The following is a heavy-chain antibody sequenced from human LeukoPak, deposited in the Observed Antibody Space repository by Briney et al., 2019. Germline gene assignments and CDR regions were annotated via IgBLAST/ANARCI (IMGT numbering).Heavy chain of an antibody. Sequence: GGSLRLSCAASGFTFDDYGMSWVRQAPGKGLEWVSGINWNGGSTGYADSVKGRFTISRDNAKNSLYLQMNSLRAEDTALYYCARGDIVVVPAALDYWGQGTLVTVSS. CDR1: GFTFDDYG. CDR2: INWNGGST. V-gene: IGHV3-20*04. D-gene: IGHD2-2*01. J-gene: IGHJ4*02. CDR3: ARGDIVVVPAALDY.